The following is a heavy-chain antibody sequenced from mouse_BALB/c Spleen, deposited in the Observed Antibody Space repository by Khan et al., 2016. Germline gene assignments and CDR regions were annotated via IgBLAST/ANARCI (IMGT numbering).Heavy chain of an antibody. Sequence: EVKLLESGGGLVQPGGSLKLSCAASGFDFSRYWMSWVRQAPGKGLEWIGEINPDSRTINYAPSLKGKFIISRDNVKNTLYLRRNKVSSEDTALYYCTRLYYYGCIDYWGPGTTLTVSS. CDR1: GFDFSRYW. D-gene: IGHD1-1*01. V-gene: IGHV4-1*02. CDR3: TRLYYYGCIDY. J-gene: IGHJ2*01. CDR2: INPDSRTI.